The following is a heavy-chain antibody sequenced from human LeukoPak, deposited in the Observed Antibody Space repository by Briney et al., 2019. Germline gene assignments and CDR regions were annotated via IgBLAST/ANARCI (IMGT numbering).Heavy chain of an antibody. J-gene: IGHJ3*02. Sequence: SETLSLTCTVSGGSISCYYWSWIRQPPGRGLEWIGYIYYSGSTNYNPSLKSRVTISVDTSKNQFSLKLSSVTAADTAVYYCARLYILTGYNAFDIWGQGTMVTVSS. CDR3: ARLYILTGYNAFDI. V-gene: IGHV4-59*01. D-gene: IGHD3-9*01. CDR1: GGSISCYY. CDR2: IYYSGST.